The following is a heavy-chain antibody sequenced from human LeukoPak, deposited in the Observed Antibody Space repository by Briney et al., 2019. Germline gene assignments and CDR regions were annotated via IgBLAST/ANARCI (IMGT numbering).Heavy chain of an antibody. D-gene: IGHD2-15*01. V-gene: IGHV1-2*02. CDR2: INPNSGGT. CDR1: GYTFPGYY. Sequence: ASVKVSCKASGYTFPGYYMHWVRQAPGQGLEWVGWINPNSGGTNDAQKFQGRVTMTRDTSISTAYMELSRLRSDDTAVYYCARDRYCSGGSCYDYWGQGTLVTVSS. J-gene: IGHJ4*02. CDR3: ARDRYCSGGSCYDY.